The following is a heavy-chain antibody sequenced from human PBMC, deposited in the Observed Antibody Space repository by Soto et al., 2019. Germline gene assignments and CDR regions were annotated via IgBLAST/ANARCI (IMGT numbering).Heavy chain of an antibody. CDR2: INHSGST. Sequence: SETLSLTCAVYGGSFSGYYWSWIRQPPGKGLEWIGEINHSGSTNYNPSLKSRVTISVDTSKNQFSLKLSSVTAAGTAVYYCARGPYIRMGYYYYYGMDVWGQGATVTVSS. J-gene: IGHJ6*02. D-gene: IGHD2-15*01. CDR3: ARGPYIRMGYYYYYGMDV. CDR1: GGSFSGYY. V-gene: IGHV4-34*01.